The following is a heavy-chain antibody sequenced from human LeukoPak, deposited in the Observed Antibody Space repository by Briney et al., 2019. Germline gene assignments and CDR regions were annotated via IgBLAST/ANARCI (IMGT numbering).Heavy chain of an antibody. CDR3: VRRAYGSGSYPADY. CDR1: GGSISSDSYY. J-gene: IGHJ4*02. Sequence: PSETLSLTCTVSGGSISSDSYYWGWIRQPPGKGLEWIGSIYYSGSTYYNPSHKSRVTISVDTSKNQFSLKLTSVTAADTSMYYCVRRAYGSGSYPADYWGQGTLVTVSS. V-gene: IGHV4-39*01. D-gene: IGHD3-10*01. CDR2: IYYSGST.